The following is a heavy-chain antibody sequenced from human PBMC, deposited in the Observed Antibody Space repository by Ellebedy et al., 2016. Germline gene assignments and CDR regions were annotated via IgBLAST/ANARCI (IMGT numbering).Heavy chain of an antibody. V-gene: IGHV5-51*01. CDR3: ARQEGYCSSTSCSHWYFDL. D-gene: IGHD2-2*01. CDR2: IYPGNSDT. CDR1: GYRFTNYW. Sequence: GESLKISXKGFGYRFTNYWIDWVRQMPEKGLEWMGMIYPGNSDTRYNPSFQGQVTISVDKSISTAYLQWSSLKASDTAMYYCARQEGYCSSTSCSHWYFDLWGRGTLVTVSS. J-gene: IGHJ2*01.